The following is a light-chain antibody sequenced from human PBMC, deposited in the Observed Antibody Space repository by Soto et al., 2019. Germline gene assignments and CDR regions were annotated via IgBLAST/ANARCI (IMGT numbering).Light chain of an antibody. J-gene: IGLJ3*02. V-gene: IGLV2-14*01. Sequence: QSALTQPASVSGSPGQSIIISCTGTSSDVGGYNYVSWYQQHPGKAPKLMIYEVSNRPSGVSDRFSGSKSGNTASLTISGLRAEDEADYYCSSYTSSSTGVFGGGTQLTVL. CDR2: EVS. CDR1: SSDVGGYNY. CDR3: SSYTSSSTGV.